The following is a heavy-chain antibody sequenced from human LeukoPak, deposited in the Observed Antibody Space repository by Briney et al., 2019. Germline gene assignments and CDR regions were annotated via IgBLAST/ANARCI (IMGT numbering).Heavy chain of an antibody. Sequence: SGPALVRPTQTLTLTCTFSGFSLSTSGMCVSWIRQPPGKALEWLALIDWDDDKYYSTSLKTRLTISKDTSKNQVVLTMTNMDPVDTATYYCARARDTAMVTDPLYYFDYWGQGTLVTVSS. D-gene: IGHD5-18*01. CDR3: ARARDTAMVTDPLYYFDY. V-gene: IGHV2-70*01. J-gene: IGHJ4*02. CDR2: IDWDDDK. CDR1: GFSLSTSGMC.